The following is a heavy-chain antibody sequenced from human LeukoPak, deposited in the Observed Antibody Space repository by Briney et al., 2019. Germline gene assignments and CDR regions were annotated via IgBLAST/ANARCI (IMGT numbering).Heavy chain of an antibody. J-gene: IGHJ6*03. CDR1: GGSISSSSYY. D-gene: IGHD2-2*01. V-gene: IGHV4-39*07. CDR2: IYYSGST. CDR3: ARGGVVPAAISFVMGYYYYYMDV. Sequence: SETLSLTCTVSGGSISSSSYYWGWIRQPPGKGLEWIGSIYYSGSTYYNPSLKSRVTISVDTSKNQFSLKLSSVTAADTAVYYCARGGVVPAAISFVMGYYYYYMDVWGKGTTVTVSS.